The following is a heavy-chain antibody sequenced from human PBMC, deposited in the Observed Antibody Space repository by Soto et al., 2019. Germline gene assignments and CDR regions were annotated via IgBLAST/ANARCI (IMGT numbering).Heavy chain of an antibody. CDR3: ARGRKGLSSSCYVD. V-gene: IGHV4-34*01. D-gene: IGHD6-13*01. CDR2: INDSGGT. J-gene: IGHJ4*02. CDR1: GGSFSGYY. Sequence: SETLSLTCAVYGGSFSGYYWTWIRQPPGKGLEWIGEINDSGGTDYNPSLKSRVTISLDTSKNQLSLKLSSVTAADTAVYYCARGRKGLSSSCYVDWGQGTLVTVSS.